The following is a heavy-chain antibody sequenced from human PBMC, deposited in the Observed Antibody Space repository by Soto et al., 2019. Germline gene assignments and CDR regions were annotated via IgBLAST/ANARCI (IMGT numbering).Heavy chain of an antibody. Sequence: EVQLLESGGGLVQPGGSLRLSCAASGFTFSTFDMSWVRQAPGKGLEWLSVFSGSGDTTYYADSVKGRFTISRDNSNNTQYLQMNSLRVEDTAIYYCGKGACMDYWGQGTLVTVSS. J-gene: IGHJ4*02. CDR2: FSGSGDTT. CDR1: GFTFSTFD. CDR3: GKGACMDY. V-gene: IGHV3-23*01. D-gene: IGHD1-26*01.